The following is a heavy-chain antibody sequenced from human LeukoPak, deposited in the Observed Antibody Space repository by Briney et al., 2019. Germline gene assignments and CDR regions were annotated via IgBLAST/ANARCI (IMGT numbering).Heavy chain of an antibody. CDR1: GFPFSSYW. Sequence: GGSLRLSCAASGFPFSSYWMSWVRQAPGKGLEWVANIRHDGSETYYVDSLRGRFTISRDNAKNSLYLQMNSLRAEDTAVYYCAKDVGKWESLHFFDYWGQGTLVTVSS. J-gene: IGHJ4*02. CDR3: AKDVGKWESLHFFDY. CDR2: IRHDGSET. D-gene: IGHD1-26*01. V-gene: IGHV3-7*03.